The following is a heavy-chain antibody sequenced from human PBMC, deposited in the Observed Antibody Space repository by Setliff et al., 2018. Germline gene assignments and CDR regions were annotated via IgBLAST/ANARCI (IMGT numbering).Heavy chain of an antibody. D-gene: IGHD2-8*01. Sequence: SETLSLTCAVYGGSFSGYYWSWIRQPPGKGLEWIGEINHSGSTNYNPSPKSRVTISVDTSKNQFSLKLSSVTAADTAVYYCARGGPGIVLRVYAIGCDDAFDIWGQGTMVTVSS. CDR3: ARGGPGIVLRVYAIGCDDAFDI. CDR2: INHSGST. V-gene: IGHV4-34*01. CDR1: GGSFSGYY. J-gene: IGHJ3*02.